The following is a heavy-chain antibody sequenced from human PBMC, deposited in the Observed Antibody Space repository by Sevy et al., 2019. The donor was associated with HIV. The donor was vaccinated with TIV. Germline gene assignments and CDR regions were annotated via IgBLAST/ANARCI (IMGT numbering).Heavy chain of an antibody. D-gene: IGHD6-13*01. V-gene: IGHV4-39*01. CDR1: GGSISSSSYY. J-gene: IGHJ6*02. CDR3: AAIIAAAGTYYYYYGMDV. Sequence: SETLSLTCTVSGGSISSSSYYWGWIRQPPGKGLEWIGSIYYSGSTYYNPSLKSRVTISVDTSKNQFSLKLSSVTAADTALYYCAAIIAAAGTYYYYYGMDVWGQGTTVTVSS. CDR2: IYYSGST.